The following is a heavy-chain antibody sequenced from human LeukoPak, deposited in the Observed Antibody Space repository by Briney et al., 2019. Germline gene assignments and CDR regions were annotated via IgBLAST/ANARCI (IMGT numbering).Heavy chain of an antibody. Sequence: SETLSLTCTVSGGSISTVSYYWSWIRQPAGKGLEWIGRFYSSGSTSYNPSLKSRVSISVDTSKNQVSLRLNSVTAADTAVYYCARRAARPYYFDNWGQGTLVTVSS. CDR3: ARRAARPYYFDN. V-gene: IGHV4-61*02. J-gene: IGHJ4*02. CDR2: FYSSGST. D-gene: IGHD6-6*01. CDR1: GGSISTVSYY.